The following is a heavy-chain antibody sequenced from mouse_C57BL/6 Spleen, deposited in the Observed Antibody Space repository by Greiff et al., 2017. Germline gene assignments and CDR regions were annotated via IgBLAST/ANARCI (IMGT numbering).Heavy chain of an antibody. CDR1: GYAFSSSW. Sequence: VQLQQSGPELVKPGASVKISCKASGYAFSSSWLNWVKQRPGQGLEWIGRIYPGAGDTNSNGQFKGKATLTADKASSPAYMQLRSLTAEDSAVYFCARDYGSSYGVYDAMDYGGQGTSVTVSS. D-gene: IGHD1-1*01. CDR2: IYPGAGDT. J-gene: IGHJ4*01. V-gene: IGHV1-82*01. CDR3: ARDYGSSYGVYDAMDY.